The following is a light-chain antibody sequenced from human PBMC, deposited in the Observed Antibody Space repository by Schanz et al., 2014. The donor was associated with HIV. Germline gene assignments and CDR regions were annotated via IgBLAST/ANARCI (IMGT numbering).Light chain of an antibody. CDR1: SSDIGGYNY. Sequence: QSVLTQPPSASGSPGQSITISCTGTSSDIGGYNYVSWYQQHPGKAPKLMIYDVSDRPSGVSNRFSGSKSGNTASLTISGREAEDEADYYCSSYTSSSTWVFGGGTKLTVL. J-gene: IGLJ3*02. CDR3: SSYTSSSTWV. V-gene: IGLV2-14*03. CDR2: DVS.